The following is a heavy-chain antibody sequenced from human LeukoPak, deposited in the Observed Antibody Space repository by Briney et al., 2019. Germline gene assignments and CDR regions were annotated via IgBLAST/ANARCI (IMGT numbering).Heavy chain of an antibody. CDR3: ARGAGYDSSGSDFDY. CDR2: IREDGSEK. Sequence: GGSLRLSCAASGFTFSSYWMSWVRQAPRKGLEWVANIREDGSEKYYVDSVKGRFTISRDNAKNSLYLQMNSLRAEDTAVYYCARGAGYDSSGSDFDYWGQGTLVTVSS. J-gene: IGHJ4*02. CDR1: GFTFSSYW. D-gene: IGHD3-22*01. V-gene: IGHV3-7*01.